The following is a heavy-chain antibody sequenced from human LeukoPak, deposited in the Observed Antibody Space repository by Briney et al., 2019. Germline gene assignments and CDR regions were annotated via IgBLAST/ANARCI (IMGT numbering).Heavy chain of an antibody. Sequence: SETLSLTCTVSGGSISNSGGFYWSWIRQQPGDGLEWIGFISYRGSTYYNPSLKSRVSMSVDTSRSQFSLRLTSVTDEDTAVYYCARISQSSGGFYYWGQGTLVTVSS. J-gene: IGHJ4*02. V-gene: IGHV4-31*02. CDR2: ISYRGST. CDR1: GGSISNSGGFY. D-gene: IGHD2-15*01. CDR3: ARISQSSGGFYY.